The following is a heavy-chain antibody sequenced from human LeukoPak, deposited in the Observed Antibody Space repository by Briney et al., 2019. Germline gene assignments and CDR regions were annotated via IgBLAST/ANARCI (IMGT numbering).Heavy chain of an antibody. D-gene: IGHD3-9*01. CDR3: AKDVELRYFDWLSNPVFDY. CDR1: GFTFSSYA. J-gene: IGHJ4*02. CDR2: ISGSGGST. Sequence: GGSLRLSCAASGFTFSSYAMSWVRQAPGKGLEWVSAISGSGGSTYYADSVKGRFTISRDNSKNTLYLQTNSLRAEDTAVYYCAKDVELRYFDWLSNPVFDYWGQGTLVTVSS. V-gene: IGHV3-23*01.